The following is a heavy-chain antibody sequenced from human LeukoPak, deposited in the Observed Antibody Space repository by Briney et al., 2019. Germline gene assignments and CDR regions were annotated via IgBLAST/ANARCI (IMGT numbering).Heavy chain of an antibody. CDR2: INPNSGGT. Sequence: ASVKVSCMASGYTFTGYYMHWVRQAPGQGLEWMGWINPNSGGTNYAQKFQGWVTMTRDTSISTAYMELSRLRSDDTAVYYCARNGDYDYYYGMDVWGKGTTVTVSS. J-gene: IGHJ6*04. CDR1: GYTFTGYY. D-gene: IGHD4-17*01. V-gene: IGHV1-2*04. CDR3: ARNGDYDYYYGMDV.